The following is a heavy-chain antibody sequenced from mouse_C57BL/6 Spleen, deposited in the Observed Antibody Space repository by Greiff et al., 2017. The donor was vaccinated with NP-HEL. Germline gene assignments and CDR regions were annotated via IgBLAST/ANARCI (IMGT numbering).Heavy chain of an antibody. J-gene: IGHJ3*01. CDR2: IYPRDGST. V-gene: IGHV1-85*01. Sequence: VRLVESGPELVKPGASVKLSCKASGYTFTSYDINWVKQRPGQGLEWIGWIYPRDGSTKYNEKCQGKATLTVDTSSSTAYMELHSLTSEDSAVYFCARSGTGTEFAYWGQGTLVTVSA. CDR3: ARSGTGTEFAY. CDR1: GYTFTSYD. D-gene: IGHD4-1*01.